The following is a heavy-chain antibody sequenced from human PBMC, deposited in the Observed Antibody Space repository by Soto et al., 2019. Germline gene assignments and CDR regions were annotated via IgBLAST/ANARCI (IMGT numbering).Heavy chain of an antibody. V-gene: IGHV5-51*01. J-gene: IGHJ6*02. CDR2: IYPGDSDT. D-gene: IGHD2-15*01. CDR3: ARNEMVGRSLSPYYYYYGMDV. Sequence: GESLKISCKGSGYSFTSYWIGWVRQMPGKGLEWMGIIYPGDSDTRYSPSFQGQVTISADKSISTAYLQWSSLEASDTAMYYCARNEMVGRSLSPYYYYYGMDVWGQGTTVTVSS. CDR1: GYSFTSYW.